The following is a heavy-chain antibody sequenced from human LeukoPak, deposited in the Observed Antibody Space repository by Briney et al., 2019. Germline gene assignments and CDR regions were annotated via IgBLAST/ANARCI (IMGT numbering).Heavy chain of an antibody. CDR1: GFNFSRYP. V-gene: IGHV3-30*04. Sequence: GGSLRLSCETSGFNFSRYPMHWVRQAPGKGLEWVALLSYDASFQYYEDSVKGRFTISRDVSKNTLYLQMNSLRPEDTAVYYCARPYGDYFRSGYYYYMDVWGKGTTVTVSS. CDR2: LSYDASFQ. D-gene: IGHD4-17*01. CDR3: ARPYGDYFRSGYYYYMDV. J-gene: IGHJ6*03.